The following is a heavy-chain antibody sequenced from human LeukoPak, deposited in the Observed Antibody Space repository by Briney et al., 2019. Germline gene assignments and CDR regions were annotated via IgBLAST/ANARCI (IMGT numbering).Heavy chain of an antibody. D-gene: IGHD3-22*01. Sequence: TSETLSLTCTVSGGSISSISYYWGWIRQPPGKGLESIGSIYYSGSTYYNPSLKSRVTISVDTSKNQFSLKLSSVTAADTAVYYCARARRDRASRGYYAIWGQGTLVTVSS. CDR3: ARARRDRASRGYYAI. V-gene: IGHV4-39*07. CDR1: GGSISSISYY. CDR2: IYYSGST. J-gene: IGHJ4*02.